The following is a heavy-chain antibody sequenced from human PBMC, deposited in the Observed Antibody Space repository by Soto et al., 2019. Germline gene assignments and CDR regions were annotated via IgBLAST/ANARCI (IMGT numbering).Heavy chain of an antibody. Sequence: QVQLVESGGGVVQPGRSLRLSCAASGFTFSSYAMHWVRQAPGKGLEWVAVISYDGSNKYYADSVKGRFTISRDNSKNTAYLQMNSLRAEDTAVYYCARDLEVAVAGAWGQGTLVTVSS. D-gene: IGHD6-19*01. CDR1: GFTFSSYA. J-gene: IGHJ5*02. V-gene: IGHV3-30-3*01. CDR3: ARDLEVAVAGA. CDR2: ISYDGSNK.